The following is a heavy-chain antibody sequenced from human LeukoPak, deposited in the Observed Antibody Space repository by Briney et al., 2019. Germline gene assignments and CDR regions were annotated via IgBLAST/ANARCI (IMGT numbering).Heavy chain of an antibody. CDR3: ARLGYCSGGSCYYYYYYMDV. V-gene: IGHV4-59*12. CDR1: GGSISSYY. J-gene: IGHJ6*03. D-gene: IGHD2-15*01. Sequence: PSETLSLTCTVSGGSISSYYWSWIRQPPGKGLEWIGYIYYSGSTNYNPSPKSRVTISVDTSKNQFSLKLSSVTAADTAVYYCARLGYCSGGSCYYYYYYMDVWGKGTTVTISS. CDR2: IYYSGST.